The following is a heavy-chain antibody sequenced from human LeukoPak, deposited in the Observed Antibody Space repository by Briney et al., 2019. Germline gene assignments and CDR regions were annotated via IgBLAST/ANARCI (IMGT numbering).Heavy chain of an antibody. D-gene: IGHD2-2*01. Sequence: SVKVSCKASGGTFSSYATSWVRQAPGQGLEWMGRIIPIFGTANYAQKFQGRVTITTDESTSTAYMELSSLRSEDTAVYYCARGYAAAINNWFDPWGQGTLVTVSS. CDR2: IIPIFGTA. CDR1: GGTFSSYA. CDR3: ARGYAAAINNWFDP. V-gene: IGHV1-69*05. J-gene: IGHJ5*02.